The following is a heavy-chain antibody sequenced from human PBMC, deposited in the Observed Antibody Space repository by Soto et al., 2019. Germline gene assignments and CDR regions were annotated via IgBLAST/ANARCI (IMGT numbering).Heavy chain of an antibody. J-gene: IGHJ4*02. Sequence: ASVKVSCKVSGYTLTELSMHWVRQAPGKGLEWMGGFDPEDGETIYAQKFQGRVTMTEDTSTDTAYMELSSLRSEDTAVYYCATALLIAVAESSPLLWGPGTLVPVSS. V-gene: IGHV1-24*01. CDR2: FDPEDGET. CDR1: GYTLTELS. CDR3: ATALLIAVAESSPLL. D-gene: IGHD6-19*01.